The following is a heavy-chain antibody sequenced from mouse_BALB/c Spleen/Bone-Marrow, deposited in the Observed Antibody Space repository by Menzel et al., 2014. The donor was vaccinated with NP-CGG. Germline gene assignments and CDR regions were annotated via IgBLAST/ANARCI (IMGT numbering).Heavy chain of an antibody. J-gene: IGHJ2*01. V-gene: IGHV5-6*02. CDR2: ISSGGSST. CDR3: TRRPLQANSYFDC. D-gene: IGHD3-2*02. Sequence: EVNVVESGGDLVKPGGSLKLSCVASGFTFSCYGMSWVRQTPDKRLEWVATISSGGSSTYYPASVKGRFTISRDNAKSTLYLQMNSLNSEDTAMYYCTRRPLQANSYFDCWGQGTTLTVSS. CDR1: GFTFSCYG.